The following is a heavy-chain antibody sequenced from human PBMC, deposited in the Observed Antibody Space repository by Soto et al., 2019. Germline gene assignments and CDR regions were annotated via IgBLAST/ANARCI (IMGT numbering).Heavy chain of an antibody. CDR1: GFTFSDYY. V-gene: IGHV3-11*01. CDR2: ISSSGNII. CDR3: ERDLGYYASDGYFDY. D-gene: IGHD3-22*01. Sequence: LSCAGSGFTFSDYYMSWIRQAPGKGLEWVSYISSSGNIIYYADSVKGRFTISRDNAKNSLYLQMNSLRAEDTAVYYCERDLGYYASDGYFDYWGQGTLVTVSS. J-gene: IGHJ4*02.